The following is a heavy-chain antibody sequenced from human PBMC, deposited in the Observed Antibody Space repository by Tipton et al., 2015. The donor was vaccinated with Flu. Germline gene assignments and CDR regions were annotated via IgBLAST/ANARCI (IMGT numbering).Heavy chain of an antibody. CDR2: IRSDETTE. D-gene: IGHD1-26*01. Sequence: SLRLSCAAPGFTFRTNGMHWVRQAPGKGLEWVAHIRSDETTEYADSVKGRFTISRDNSKDMLYLQMNSLRAEDTAVFYCAKSGGFDSWNQGALVIVSS. V-gene: IGHV3-30*02. CDR3: AKSGGFDS. J-gene: IGHJ4*02. CDR1: GFTFRTNG.